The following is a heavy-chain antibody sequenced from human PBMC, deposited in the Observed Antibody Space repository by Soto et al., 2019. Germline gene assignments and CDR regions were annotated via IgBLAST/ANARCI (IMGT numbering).Heavy chain of an antibody. V-gene: IGHV6-1*01. CDR1: GDSVSSNSAT. D-gene: IGHD1-26*01. Sequence: PSQTLSLTCAISGDSVSSNSATWNWIRQSPSRGLEWLGRTYYRSKWYSDYAVSVKSRITINPDTSKNQFSLQLNSVTPEDMAVYYCARAAYSGSYQGYFDYWGQGTLVTVSS. CDR2: TYYRSKWYS. J-gene: IGHJ4*02. CDR3: ARAAYSGSYQGYFDY.